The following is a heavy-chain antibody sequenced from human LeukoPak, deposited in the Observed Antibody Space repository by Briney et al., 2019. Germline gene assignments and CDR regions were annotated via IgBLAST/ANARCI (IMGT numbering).Heavy chain of an antibody. J-gene: IGHJ4*01. Sequence: ASVKVSCKASGYTFTSYGISWVRQAPGQGLEWMGWISAYNGNTNYAQKLQGRVTMTTDTSTSTAYMELRILRSDDTDVYYCAIQLWPSGQGLFDYWGQGTMVTVSS. CDR2: ISAYNGNT. V-gene: IGHV1-18*01. D-gene: IGHD5-18*01. CDR1: GYTFTSYG. CDR3: AIQLWPSGQGLFDY.